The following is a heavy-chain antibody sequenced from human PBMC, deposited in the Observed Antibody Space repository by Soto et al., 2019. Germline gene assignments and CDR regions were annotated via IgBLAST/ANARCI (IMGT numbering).Heavy chain of an antibody. CDR2: IRGSSGST. V-gene: IGHV3-23*01. J-gene: IGHJ4*02. CDR1: GFTFSTFD. CDR3: VKGAWLAY. Sequence: EVQLLESGGGLIQPGGSLILSCAASGFTFSTFDMTWVRQPPGKGLEWVSLIRGSSGSTYYADSVKGRFTISKDNSKNTLYLQMNSLRAEDTAVYFCVKGAWLAYWGQGNMVTVSS.